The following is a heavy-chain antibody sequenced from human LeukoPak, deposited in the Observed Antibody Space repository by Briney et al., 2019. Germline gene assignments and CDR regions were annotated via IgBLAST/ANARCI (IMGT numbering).Heavy chain of an antibody. CDR1: GGTFGSYV. D-gene: IGHD4-23*01. J-gene: IGHJ5*02. CDR3: ARDRGGLDP. V-gene: IGHV1-69*01. CDR2: ILPIFGTA. Sequence: SVKVSCKTSGGTFGSYVISWVRQDLGQGLDWMGGILPIFGTADYAQKFQGRVTITADESTNTAYMELKSLTSEDTAVYYCARDRGGLDPWGQGTLVTVSS.